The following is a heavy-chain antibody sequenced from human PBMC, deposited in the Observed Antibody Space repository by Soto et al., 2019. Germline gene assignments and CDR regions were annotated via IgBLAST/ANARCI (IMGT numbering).Heavy chain of an antibody. CDR2: IRSKANSYAT. V-gene: IGHV3-73*01. CDR3: TRWSVGATIDS. J-gene: IGHJ4*02. D-gene: IGHD1-26*01. Sequence: GGSLRLCCAASGFTFSGSAMHWVRQASGKGLEWVGRIRSKANSYATAYAASVKGRFTISRDDSKNTAYLKMNSLKTEDTAVYYCTRWSVGATIDSWGQGTLVTVSS. CDR1: GFTFSGSA.